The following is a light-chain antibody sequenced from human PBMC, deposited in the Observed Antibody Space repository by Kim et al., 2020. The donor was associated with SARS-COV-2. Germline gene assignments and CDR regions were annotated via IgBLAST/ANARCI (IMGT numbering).Light chain of an antibody. CDR1: NSNIGAGYD. CDR2: DKD. J-gene: IGLJ3*02. CDR3: QSYDTSLRAWV. Sequence: QSVLTQAPSVSGAPGQRVTISCTGSNSNIGAGYDVRWYQQLPATAPKLLIYDKDNRPSGVPDRFSGSKSGTSASLAITGLQAEDEADYYCQSYDTSLRAWVFGGGTKLTVL. V-gene: IGLV1-40*01.